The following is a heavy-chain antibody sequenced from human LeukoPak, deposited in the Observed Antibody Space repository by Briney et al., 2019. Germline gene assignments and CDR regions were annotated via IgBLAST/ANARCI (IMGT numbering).Heavy chain of an antibody. CDR2: INTDGSSI. CDR3: VRGLIEGPNWFDP. CDR1: GFTFSNHW. J-gene: IGHJ5*02. D-gene: IGHD3-22*01. V-gene: IGHV3-74*01. Sequence: PGGSLRLSCAASGFTFSNHWMHWVRQAPGKGLLWVSRINTDGSSISYADSVKGRFTISRDNAKNTLNLQMNSLRAEDTAVYYCVRGLIEGPNWFDPWGQGTLVIVSS.